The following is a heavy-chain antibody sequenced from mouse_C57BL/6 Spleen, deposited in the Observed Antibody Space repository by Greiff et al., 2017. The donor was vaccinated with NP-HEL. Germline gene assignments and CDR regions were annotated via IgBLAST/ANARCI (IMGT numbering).Heavy chain of an antibody. CDR2: LSDGGSYA. V-gene: IGHV5-4*01. D-gene: IGHD1-1*01. J-gene: IGHJ4*01. Sequence: EVHLVESGGGLVKPGGSLKLSCAASGFTFSSYAMSWVRQTPEKRLEWVATLSDGGSYAYYPDNVQGRFTISRDNAKNNLYLQMSHLKSEDTAMYYCARENYGSSSYAMDYWGQGTSVTVSS. CDR3: ARENYGSSSYAMDY. CDR1: GFTFSSYA.